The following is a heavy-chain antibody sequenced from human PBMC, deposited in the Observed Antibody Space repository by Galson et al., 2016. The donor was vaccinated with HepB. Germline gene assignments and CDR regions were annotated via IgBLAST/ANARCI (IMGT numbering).Heavy chain of an antibody. V-gene: IGHV3-53*04. CDR1: GFTVSSNY. CDR3: TRGRDTSDWMRAFDC. CDR2: IYRGDKT. D-gene: IGHD6-19*01. J-gene: IGHJ3*01. Sequence: SLRLSCAASGFTVSSNYMSWVRQAPGKGPEWVSVIYRGDKTHYADSVKGRFTISRHSSKNALFLQMNSLRPEDTAVYYCTRGRDTSDWMRAFDCWGQGTMVTVSS.